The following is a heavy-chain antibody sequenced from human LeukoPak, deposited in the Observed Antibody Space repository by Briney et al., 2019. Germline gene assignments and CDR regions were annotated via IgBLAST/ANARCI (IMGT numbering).Heavy chain of an antibody. CDR2: VCGSGGRT. V-gene: IGHV3-23*01. J-gene: IGHJ4*02. D-gene: IGHD1-26*01. CDR3: AKAPSSSGNYYVDY. CDR1: RFTLSSYA. Sequence: GGSLRLSCVHSRFTLSSYALCWVRPAPREGREWVSTVCGSGGRTHYAESVKGRFTISQDNSQNTQDVRRKRLRDEDTAVYYCAKAPSSSGNYYVDYWGEGTLVTVSS.